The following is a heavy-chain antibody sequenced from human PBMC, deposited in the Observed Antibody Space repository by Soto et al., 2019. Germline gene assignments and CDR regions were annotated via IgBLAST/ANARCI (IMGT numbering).Heavy chain of an antibody. J-gene: IGHJ4*02. CDR3: ARGSYCGGDCYSPFDY. Sequence: ASVKVSCKAAGYTFTGYYMHWVRQAPGQGLEWMGWINPNSGGTNYAQKFQGWVTMTRDTSISTAYMELSRLRSDDTAVYYCARGSYCGGDCYSPFDYWGQGTLVTVSS. V-gene: IGHV1-2*04. D-gene: IGHD2-21*02. CDR2: INPNSGGT. CDR1: GYTFTGYY.